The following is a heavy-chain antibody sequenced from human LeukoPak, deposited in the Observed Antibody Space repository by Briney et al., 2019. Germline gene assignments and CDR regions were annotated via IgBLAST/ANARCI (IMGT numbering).Heavy chain of an antibody. CDR2: INPSGGST. J-gene: IGHJ4*02. CDR3: ARESHVERDDY. Sequence: EASVNVSCKASGYTFTSYYMHWVRQAPGQGLEWMGIINPSGGSTSYAQKFQGRVTMTRDTSTSTVYMELSSLRSVDTAVYYCARESHVERDDYWGQGTRVTVSS. D-gene: IGHD1-1*01. V-gene: IGHV1-46*01. CDR1: GYTFTSYY.